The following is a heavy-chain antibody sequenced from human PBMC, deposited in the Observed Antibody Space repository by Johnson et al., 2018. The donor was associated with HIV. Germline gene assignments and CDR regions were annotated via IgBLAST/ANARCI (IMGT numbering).Heavy chain of an antibody. CDR3: AKDLGDAVGTTHDALDI. CDR2: LYSDGRT. D-gene: IGHD1-26*01. Sequence: VESGGDLVQPGGSLRLSCAASGFTVSSTYMSWVRQSPGKGLEWLSVLYSDGRTYYADSVKGRFTISRNGTKNTLYLQMHSLRAEDMAVYYCAKDLGDAVGTTHDALDIWGQGTTVTVSS. CDR1: GFTVSSTY. V-gene: IGHV3-53*04. J-gene: IGHJ3*02.